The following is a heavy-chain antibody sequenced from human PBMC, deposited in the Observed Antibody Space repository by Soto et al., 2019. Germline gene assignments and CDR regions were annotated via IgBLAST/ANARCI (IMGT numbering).Heavy chain of an antibody. CDR1: GFTFSSYG. D-gene: IGHD5-12*01. CDR3: AKDPPPSIVATRHYYYGMDV. Sequence: GGSLRLSCAASGFTFSSYGMHWVRQAPGKGLGWVAVISYDGSNKYYADSVKGRFTISRDNSKNTLYLQMNSLRAEDTAVYYCAKDPPPSIVATRHYYYGMDVWGPETTVAVSS. V-gene: IGHV3-30*18. J-gene: IGHJ6*02. CDR2: ISYDGSNK.